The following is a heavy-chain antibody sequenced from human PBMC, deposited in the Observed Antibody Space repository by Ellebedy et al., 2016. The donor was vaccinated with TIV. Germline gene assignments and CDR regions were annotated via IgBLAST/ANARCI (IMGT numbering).Heavy chain of an antibody. CDR2: IKQDGSEK. J-gene: IGHJ3*02. CDR1: GFSFNDYW. V-gene: IGHV3-7*01. Sequence: GESLKISXVVSGFSFNDYWMDWVRQAPGKGLEWVANIKQDGSEKYSVDSVKGRFTISRDNAKNSLYLQMNSLRAEDTAVYYCARGAWGYGRTTRTWDAFDIWGQGTMVTVSS. D-gene: IGHD1/OR15-1a*01. CDR3: ARGAWGYGRTTRTWDAFDI.